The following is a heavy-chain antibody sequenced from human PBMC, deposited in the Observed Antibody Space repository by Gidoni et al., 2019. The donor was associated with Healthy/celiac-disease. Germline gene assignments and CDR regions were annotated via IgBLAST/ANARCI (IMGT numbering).Heavy chain of an antibody. CDR2: IYYSGST. V-gene: IGHV4-59*01. D-gene: IGHD6-19*01. Sequence: QVQLQESGPGLVKPSETLSLTCTVSGGAISSYYWSWIRQPPGKGLEWIGYIYYSGSTNYNPSLKSRVTISVDTSKTQFSLKLSSVTAADTAVYYCARSGWYAGDAFDIWGQGTMVTVSS. J-gene: IGHJ3*02. CDR3: ARSGWYAGDAFDI. CDR1: GGAISSYY.